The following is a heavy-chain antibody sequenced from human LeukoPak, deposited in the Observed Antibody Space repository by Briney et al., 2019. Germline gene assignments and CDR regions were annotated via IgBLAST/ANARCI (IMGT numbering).Heavy chain of an antibody. CDR1: GGSITNYY. CDR3: ARLDAGMDKMAYWYFDL. CDR2: IYSSGST. V-gene: IGHV4-4*07. J-gene: IGHJ2*01. Sequence: PSETLSLTCTVSGGSITNYYWNWIRQPAEKGLEWIGRIYSSGSTNYNPSLKSRVTISVDTSKNQFSLKLSSVTAADTAVYYCARLDAGMDKMAYWYFDLWGRGTLVTVSS. D-gene: IGHD5-18*01.